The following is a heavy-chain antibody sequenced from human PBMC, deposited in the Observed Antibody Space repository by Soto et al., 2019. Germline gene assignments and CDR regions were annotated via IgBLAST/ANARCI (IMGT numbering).Heavy chain of an antibody. Sequence: LGESLKISCKGSGYSFTNYWIGWVRQMPGKGLEWMGIIYPGDSDTRYSPSFQGQVTISADKSISTAYLQWSSLKASDTAMYYCARIQRGSSTYYGASDIWGQGTLVTVSS. D-gene: IGHD3-22*01. J-gene: IGHJ3*02. V-gene: IGHV5-51*01. CDR2: IYPGDSDT. CDR3: ARIQRGSSTYYGASDI. CDR1: GYSFTNYW.